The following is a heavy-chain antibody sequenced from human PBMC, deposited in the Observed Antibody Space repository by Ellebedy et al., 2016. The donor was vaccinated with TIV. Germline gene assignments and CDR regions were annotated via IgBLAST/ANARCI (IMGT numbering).Heavy chain of an antibody. D-gene: IGHD1-26*01. CDR3: ARDSEGATIG. V-gene: IGHV3-53*04. J-gene: IGHJ4*02. CDR2: IYSGGST. Sequence: GGSLRLXCAASGFTFSSYAMSWVRQAPGKGLEWVSVIYSGGSTYYADSVKGRFTISRHNSKNTLYLQMNSLRAEDTAVYYCARDSEGATIGWGQGTLVTVSS. CDR1: GFTFSSYA.